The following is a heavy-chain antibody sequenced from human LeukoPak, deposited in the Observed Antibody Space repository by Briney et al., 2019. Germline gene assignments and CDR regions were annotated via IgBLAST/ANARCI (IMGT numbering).Heavy chain of an antibody. D-gene: IGHD5-18*01. Sequence: SETLSLTCTVSGGSISSYYWSWIRQPPGKGLEWIGYIYYSGSTNYNPSLKSRVTISVDTSKNQFSLKLSSVTAADTAVYYCAREGSRGYSYGYDGTMDVWGKGTTVTISS. V-gene: IGHV4-59*01. CDR3: AREGSRGYSYGYDGTMDV. CDR2: IYYSGST. J-gene: IGHJ6*04. CDR1: GGSISSYY.